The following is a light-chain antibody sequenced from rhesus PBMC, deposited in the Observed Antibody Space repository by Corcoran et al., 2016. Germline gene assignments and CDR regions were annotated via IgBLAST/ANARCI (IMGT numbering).Light chain of an antibody. CDR1: QSLVYSDGKTY. J-gene: IGKJ1*01. Sequence: DIVMIQTPLSLPVTLGEPASISCRSSQSLVYSDGKTYLYWYLQKPGQSPQLLMYLVSKRASGVSDKFRGGGSGTDFTLKISRVEAEDVGVYYCMQALRSPWTFGQGTKVEIK. CDR2: LVS. CDR3: MQALRSPWT. V-gene: IGKV2-82*02.